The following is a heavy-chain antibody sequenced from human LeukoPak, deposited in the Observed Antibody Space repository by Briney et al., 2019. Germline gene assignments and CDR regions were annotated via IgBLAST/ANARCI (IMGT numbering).Heavy chain of an antibody. CDR2: IKSKTEGGTP. D-gene: IGHD3-3*01. V-gene: IGHV3-15*01. CDR3: TTDRYDFWSGYYDY. CDR1: GFTCSNAW. J-gene: IGHJ4*02. Sequence: GGSLSLSRAASGFTCSNAWMRWVRQAPGKGLEWLGRIKSKTEGGTPDYAAPVKGRFTISREDSKNTLYLQMNSLKTEDTAVYYCTTDRYDFWSGYYDYWGQGTLVTVSS.